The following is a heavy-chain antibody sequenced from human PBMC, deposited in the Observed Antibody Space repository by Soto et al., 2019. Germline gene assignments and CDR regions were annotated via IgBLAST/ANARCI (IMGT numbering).Heavy chain of an antibody. CDR3: ARMWGISQYYFDY. Sequence: QVQLQESGPGLVKPSETLSLTCTVSGGSISSYYWSWIRQPPGKGLEWIGYIYYSGSTNYNPSLKSRVTISVDTSKNQFSRKLSSVTAADTAVYYCARMWGISQYYFDYWGQGTLVTVSS. D-gene: IGHD6-13*01. J-gene: IGHJ4*02. V-gene: IGHV4-59*01. CDR1: GGSISSYY. CDR2: IYYSGST.